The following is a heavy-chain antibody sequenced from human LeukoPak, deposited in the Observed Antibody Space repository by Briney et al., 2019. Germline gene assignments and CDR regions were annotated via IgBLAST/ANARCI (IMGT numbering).Heavy chain of an antibody. D-gene: IGHD1-26*01. J-gene: IGHJ5*02. CDR2: ISYDGSNK. V-gene: IGHV3-30-3*01. CDR1: GFTFTNYA. CDR3: ARDRIVGATPTPNWFDP. Sequence: GGSLRLSCAASGFTFTNYAMHWVRQAPGKGLEWVAVISYDGSNKYYADSVKGRFTISRDNSKNTLYLQMNSLRAEDTAVYYCARDRIVGATPTPNWFDPWGQGTLVTVSS.